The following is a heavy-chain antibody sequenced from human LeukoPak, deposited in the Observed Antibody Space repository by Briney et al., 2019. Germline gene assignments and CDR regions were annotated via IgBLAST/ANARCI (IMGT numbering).Heavy chain of an antibody. J-gene: IGHJ4*02. V-gene: IGHV3-23*01. CDR1: GFTFSSYG. CDR3: AKNSGGTCYSHLDY. CDR2: ISGSGGST. Sequence: GGSLRLSCAASGFTFSSYGMTWVRQAPGKGLEWVSEISGSGGSTYYEDSVKGRFTISRDNSKNTLYLQMNSLRAEDTAVYYCAKNSGGTCYSHLDYWGQGTLVTVSS. D-gene: IGHD2-15*01.